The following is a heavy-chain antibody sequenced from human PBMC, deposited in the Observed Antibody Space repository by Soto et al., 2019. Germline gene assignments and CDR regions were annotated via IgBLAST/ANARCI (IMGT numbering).Heavy chain of an antibody. V-gene: IGHV3-53*01. D-gene: IGHD5-18*01. CDR1: GFTVSSKK. J-gene: IGHJ4*02. Sequence: SLRLSCAASGFTVSSKKMSWVRQAPGKGLEWVSVSYSGGDTYYADSVRGRFTISRDNPKNALYLQMNTLRADDTAVYYCASHTAMAPYYFDYWGLGTLVTVSS. CDR3: ASHTAMAPYYFDY. CDR2: SYSGGDT.